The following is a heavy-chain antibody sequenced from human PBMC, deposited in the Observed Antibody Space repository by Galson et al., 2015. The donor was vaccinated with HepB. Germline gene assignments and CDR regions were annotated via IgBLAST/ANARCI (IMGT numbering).Heavy chain of an antibody. V-gene: IGHV1-69*04. D-gene: IGHD5-18*01. J-gene: IGHJ4*02. CDR1: GGTFSSYA. Sequence: SVKVSCKASGGTFSSYAISWVRQAPGQGLEWMGRIIPILGIANYAQKFQGRVTITADKSTSTAYMELSSLRSEDTAVYYCAHSPPGTAMVGGSGYWGQGTLVTVSS. CDR2: IIPILGIA. CDR3: AHSPPGTAMVGGSGY.